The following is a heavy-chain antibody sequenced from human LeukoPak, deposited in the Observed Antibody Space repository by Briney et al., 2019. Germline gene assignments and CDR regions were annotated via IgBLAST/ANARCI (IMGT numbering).Heavy chain of an antibody. J-gene: IGHJ4*01. CDR3: AKAGIGVVGYFDY. CDR1: GFTFSSYA. CDR2: IRGSGGGT. D-gene: IGHD6-19*01. Sequence: GGSLRLSCAASGFTFSSYAMSWVRQAPGKGLEWVSTIRGSGGGTYHADSVKGRFTISRDNSKNTLYLQMNSLRDEDTALYYCAKAGIGVVGYFDYWGQGTLVTVSS. V-gene: IGHV3-23*01.